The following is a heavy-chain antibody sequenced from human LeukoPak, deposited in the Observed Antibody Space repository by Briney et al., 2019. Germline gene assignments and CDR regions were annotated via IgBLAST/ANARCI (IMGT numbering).Heavy chain of an antibody. Sequence: PGGSLRLSCAASGFTFSSYEMNWVRQAPGKGLEWVSTISGSGGSTYYADSVKGRFTVSRDNSKNTLYLQMNSLRAEDTAVYYCAKARSSTVTTSFDYWGQGTLVTVSS. CDR3: AKARSSTVTTSFDY. J-gene: IGHJ4*02. V-gene: IGHV3-23*01. CDR2: ISGSGGST. D-gene: IGHD4-17*01. CDR1: GFTFSSYE.